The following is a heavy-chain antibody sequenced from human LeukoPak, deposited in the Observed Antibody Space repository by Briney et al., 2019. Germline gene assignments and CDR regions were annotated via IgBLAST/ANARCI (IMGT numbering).Heavy chain of an antibody. CDR1: GGSFSGYY. CDR3: ARRTYYYDSSGYSHAFDI. V-gene: IGHV4-59*01. Sequence: PSETLSLTCAVYGGSFSGYYWSWIRQPPGKGLEWIGYIYYSGSTNYNPSLKSRVTISVDTSKNQFSLKLSSVTAADTAVYYCARRTYYYDSSGYSHAFDIWGQGTMVTVSS. J-gene: IGHJ3*02. D-gene: IGHD3-22*01. CDR2: IYYSGST.